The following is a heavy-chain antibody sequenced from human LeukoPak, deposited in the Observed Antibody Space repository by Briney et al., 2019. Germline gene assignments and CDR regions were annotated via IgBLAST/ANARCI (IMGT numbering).Heavy chain of an antibody. J-gene: IGHJ4*02. CDR3: VKGRCSGSSCYGGDY. V-gene: IGHV3-64D*06. CDR2: ITSNGGST. D-gene: IGHD2-2*01. CDR1: GFTFSSYA. Sequence: GGSLRLSCSASGFTFSSYARNWVRQAPGKGLEYVSAITSNGGSTYYADSVKGRFTISRDNSENSLCLQMSSLRAEDTAVYYCVKGRCSGSSCYGGDYWGQGTLVTVSS.